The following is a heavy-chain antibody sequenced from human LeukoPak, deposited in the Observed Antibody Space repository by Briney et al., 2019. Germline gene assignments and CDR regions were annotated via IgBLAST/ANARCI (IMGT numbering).Heavy chain of an antibody. Sequence: GGSLRLSCAASGFTFSSYEMNWVRQAPGKGLEWVSYISSSGSTIYYADSVKGRFTISRDNAKNSLYLQMNSLRAEDTAVYYCARGLFGVVIIDYWGQGTLVTVSS. CDR1: GFTFSSYE. CDR3: ARGLFGVVIIDY. D-gene: IGHD3-3*01. V-gene: IGHV3-48*03. CDR2: ISSSGSTI. J-gene: IGHJ4*02.